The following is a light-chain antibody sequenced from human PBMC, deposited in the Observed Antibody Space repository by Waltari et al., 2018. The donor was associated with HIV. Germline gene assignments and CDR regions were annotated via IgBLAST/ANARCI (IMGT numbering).Light chain of an antibody. CDR3: SSLTDNRAVI. CDR2: EVR. J-gene: IGLJ2*01. V-gene: IGLV2-14*03. Sequence: QSVLTQPAAVSGSPGQSIAVSCTGTSSDVGGYDYVSWYQQPPDKAPKLLIYEVRSRPSGVSSRCSGSKAGNTASPTISGLQPEDEADYYRSSLTDNRAVIFGGGTKLTVL. CDR1: SSDVGGYDY.